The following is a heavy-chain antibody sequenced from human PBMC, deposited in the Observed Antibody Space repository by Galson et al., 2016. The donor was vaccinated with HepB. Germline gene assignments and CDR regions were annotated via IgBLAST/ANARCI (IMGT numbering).Heavy chain of an antibody. D-gene: IGHD2/OR15-2a*01. CDR3: VREVRGGTISSFFG. J-gene: IGHJ4*02. CDR2: ISYDGSNK. V-gene: IGHV3-30*04. CDR1: GFTFTNYP. Sequence: SLRLSCAASGFTFTNYPMHWVRQAPGKGLEWVAVISYDGSNKYYADSVKGRFTISRVSSKKTLYLQMNSLRGDDTALYYCVREVRGGTISSFFGWGQGTLVTVSS.